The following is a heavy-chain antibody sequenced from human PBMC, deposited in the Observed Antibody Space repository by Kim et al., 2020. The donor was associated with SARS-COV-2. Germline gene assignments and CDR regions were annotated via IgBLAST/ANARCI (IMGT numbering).Heavy chain of an antibody. V-gene: IGHV1-46*01. CDR1: GYTFTSYY. D-gene: IGHD4-17*01. CDR2: INPSGGST. CDR3: ARGPLRGDSHNWFDP. J-gene: IGHJ5*02. Sequence: ASVKVSCKASGYTFTSYYMHWVRQAPGQGLEWMGIINPSGGSTSYAQKFQGRVTMTRDTSTSTVYMELSSLRSEDTAVYYCARGPLRGDSHNWFDPWGQGTLVTVSS.